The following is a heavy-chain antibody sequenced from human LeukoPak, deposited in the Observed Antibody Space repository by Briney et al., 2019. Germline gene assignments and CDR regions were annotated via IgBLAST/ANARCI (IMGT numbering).Heavy chain of an antibody. CDR1: GFIFSNAW. J-gene: IGHJ6*02. D-gene: IGHD3-3*01. Sequence: PGGSLRLSCAASGFIFSNAWMSWVRQAPGKGLEWVGRIKSKTDGGTTDYAAPVKGRFTISRADSKNTLYLQMNSLKTEDTAVYYCTNGFWSGYSFHYYGLDVWGQGTTVTVSS. V-gene: IGHV3-15*01. CDR2: IKSKTDGGTT. CDR3: TNGFWSGYSFHYYGLDV.